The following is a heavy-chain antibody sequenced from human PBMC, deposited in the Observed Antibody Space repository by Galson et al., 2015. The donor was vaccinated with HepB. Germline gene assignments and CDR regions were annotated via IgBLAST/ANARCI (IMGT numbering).Heavy chain of an antibody. Sequence: SLRLSCAASGFTFDDYAMHWVRQAPGEGLEWVSGISWNGGYIGYADSVKGRFTISRENAKNSLYLQMNSLRAEDTALYYCAKAHCSSTSCYPDCWGQGTLVTVPS. CDR1: GFTFDDYA. CDR3: AKAHCSSTSCYPDC. J-gene: IGHJ4*02. D-gene: IGHD2-2*01. CDR2: ISWNGGYI. V-gene: IGHV3-9*01.